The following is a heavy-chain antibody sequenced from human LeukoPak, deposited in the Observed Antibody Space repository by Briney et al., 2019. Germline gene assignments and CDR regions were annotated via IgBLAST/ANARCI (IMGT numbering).Heavy chain of an antibody. J-gene: IGHJ4*02. CDR1: GFTFSSYS. V-gene: IGHV3-48*01. CDR3: AKAGHSSGWTFDY. D-gene: IGHD6-19*01. CDR2: ISSSSSTI. Sequence: GGSLRLSCAASGFTFSSYSMNWVRQAPGKGLEWVSYISSSSSTIYYADSVKGRFTISRDNSKNTLYLQMNSLRAEDTAVYYCAKAGHSSGWTFDYWGQGTLVTVSS.